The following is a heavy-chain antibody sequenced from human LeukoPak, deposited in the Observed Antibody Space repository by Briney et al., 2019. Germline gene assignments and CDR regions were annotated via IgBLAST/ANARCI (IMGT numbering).Heavy chain of an antibody. CDR1: GFTFSDYY. V-gene: IGHV3-11*01. D-gene: IGHD2-15*01. Sequence: GGSLRLSCAASGFTFSDYYMSWIRQAPGKGLEWVSYISSSGSTIYYADSVKGRFTISRDDAKNSLYLQMNSLRAEDTAVYYCARERAAACFDYWGQGTLVTVSS. CDR2: ISSSGSTI. J-gene: IGHJ4*02. CDR3: ARERAAACFDY.